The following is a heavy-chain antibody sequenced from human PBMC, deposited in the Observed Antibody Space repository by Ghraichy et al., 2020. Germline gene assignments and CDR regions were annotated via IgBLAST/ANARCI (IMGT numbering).Heavy chain of an antibody. CDR3: ARGKGLGWFDP. D-gene: IGHD7-27*01. Sequence: ASVKVSCKAAGYPFCSSVTNWLRQAPVQVLEGMGWMNPNSGNTGYAQKFQGRVTMTRNTSISTAYMELSSLRSEDTAVYYCARGKGLGWFDPWGQGTLVAVS. CDR1: GYPFCSSV. CDR2: MNPNSGNT. V-gene: IGHV1-8*01. J-gene: IGHJ5*02.